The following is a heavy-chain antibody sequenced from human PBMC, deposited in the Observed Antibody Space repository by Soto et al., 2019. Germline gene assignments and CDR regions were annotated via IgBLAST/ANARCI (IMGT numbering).Heavy chain of an antibody. CDR2: INPESTTL. D-gene: IGHD2-21*02. J-gene: IGHJ4*02. CDR1: EITLNIYW. V-gene: IGHV3-74*01. CDR3: TKDTFGDWDS. Sequence: PGGSLRLSCTASEITLNIYWMHWIRQAPGRGLVWVSRINPESTTLTYADSVTGRFTISRDSAKNTLYLQMNGLSAEDTAIYYCTKDTFGDWDSWGQGTLVTV.